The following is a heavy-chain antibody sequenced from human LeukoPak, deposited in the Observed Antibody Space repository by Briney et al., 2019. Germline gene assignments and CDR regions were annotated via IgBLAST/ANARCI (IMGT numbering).Heavy chain of an antibody. CDR3: ARERGYYYGSGSYYEPDAFDI. Sequence: GGSLRLSCAASGFTFSSYAMSWVRQAPGKGLEWVSTISDSGGSTYYADSVKGRFTISRDNAKNSLYLQMNSLRAEDTAVYYCARERGYYYGSGSYYEPDAFDIWGQGTMVTVSS. J-gene: IGHJ3*02. CDR1: GFTFSSYA. D-gene: IGHD3-10*01. CDR2: ISDSGGST. V-gene: IGHV3-23*01.